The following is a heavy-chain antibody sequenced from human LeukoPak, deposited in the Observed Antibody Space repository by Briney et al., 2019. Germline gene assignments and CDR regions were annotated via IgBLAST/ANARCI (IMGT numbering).Heavy chain of an antibody. CDR3: ARALEIQDTLTGSHYFDL. Sequence: GGSLRLSCAASGFTFSSFGMNWVRQAPGKGLEWVSSITARNSHIYYAGSVEGRFTISRDNSKNSLYLQMNSLRAEDTAVYYCARALEIQDTLTGSHYFDLWGQGTLVTVSS. J-gene: IGHJ4*02. CDR1: GFTFSSFG. D-gene: IGHD3-9*01. V-gene: IGHV3-21*06. CDR2: ITARNSHI.